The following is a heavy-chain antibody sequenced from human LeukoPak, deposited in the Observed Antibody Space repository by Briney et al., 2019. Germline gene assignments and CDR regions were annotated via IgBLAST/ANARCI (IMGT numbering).Heavy chain of an antibody. J-gene: IGHJ3*02. CDR3: AKVGRAITMIVVVNDAFDI. Sequence: GGSLRLSCAASGFTFSSYAMSWVRQAPGKGLEGVSAISGSGGSTYYADSVKGRFTISRDTSKNTLYLQMNSLRAEDTAVYYCAKVGRAITMIVVVNDAFDIWGQGTMVTVSS. CDR2: ISGSGGST. V-gene: IGHV3-23*01. D-gene: IGHD3-22*01. CDR1: GFTFSSYA.